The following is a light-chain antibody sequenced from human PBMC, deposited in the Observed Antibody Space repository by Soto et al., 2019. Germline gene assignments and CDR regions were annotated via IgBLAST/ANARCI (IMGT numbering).Light chain of an antibody. CDR3: QQYHNWYT. J-gene: IGKJ2*01. CDR2: GAS. Sequence: EIVMTQSPATLSVSPGERATLSCRASQTVSTNLAWYQQRPGQAPRLLIYGASARATGIPVRFSGSGSGTEFTLTISSLQSEHFAVYYCQQYHNWYTFGQGTKLEIK. V-gene: IGKV3-15*01. CDR1: QTVSTN.